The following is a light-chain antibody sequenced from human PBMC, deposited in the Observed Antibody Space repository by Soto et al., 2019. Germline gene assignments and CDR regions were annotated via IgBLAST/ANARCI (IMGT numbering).Light chain of an antibody. V-gene: IGKV3-20*01. J-gene: IGKJ1*01. CDR3: QQYGSSPGT. CDR2: GAS. Sequence: EIVLTQSPGTLSVSPGERATLSCRASQSVSSFFLAWYQLKPGQAPRLLIYGASTRATGIPDRLSDSGSGTDFTLTVSSLEPEELAVYYCQQYGSSPGTFGQGTKLEIK. CDR1: QSVSSFF.